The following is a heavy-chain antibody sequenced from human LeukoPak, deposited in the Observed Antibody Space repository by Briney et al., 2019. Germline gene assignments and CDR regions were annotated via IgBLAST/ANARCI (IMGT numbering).Heavy chain of an antibody. J-gene: IGHJ4*02. CDR3: ARDGPAMVLDY. CDR1: GFTFSSYA. D-gene: IGHD5-18*01. Sequence: GGSLRLSCAASGFTFSSYAMTWVRQAPGKGLEWVANIKQDGSEKYYVDSVKGRFTISRDNAKNSLYLQMNSLRAEDTAVYYCARDGPAMVLDYWGQGTLVTVSS. CDR2: IKQDGSEK. V-gene: IGHV3-7*01.